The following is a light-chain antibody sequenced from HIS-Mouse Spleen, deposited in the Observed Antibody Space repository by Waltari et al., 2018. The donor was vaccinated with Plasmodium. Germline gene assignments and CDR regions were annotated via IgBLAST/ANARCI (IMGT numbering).Light chain of an antibody. CDR2: EDS. CDR1: ALPKKY. V-gene: IGLV3-10*01. J-gene: IGLJ2*01. CDR3: YSTDSSGNHRV. Sequence: SYELTQPPSVSVSPGQTARITCSGDALPKKYAYWYQQKSGQAPVLVIYEDSKRTSGIPERVSGSSSGTMATLTISGAQVEDEADYYWYSTDSSGNHRVFGGGTKLTVL.